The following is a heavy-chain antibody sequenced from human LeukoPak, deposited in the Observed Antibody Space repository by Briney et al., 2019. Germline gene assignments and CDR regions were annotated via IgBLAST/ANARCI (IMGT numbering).Heavy chain of an antibody. CDR2: IWADGSNR. V-gene: IGHV3-33*08. CDR3: ARDGQDQAPYAMDV. D-gene: IGHD2-15*01. CDR1: GFSFSSYG. J-gene: IGHJ6*02. Sequence: GGSLRLSCAASGFSFSSYGMHWVRQAPGKGLEWVAQIWADGSNRYYGDSVRGRFTISRDNSKNTVHLQMNSLRAEDTALYYCARDGQDQAPYAMDVWGQGTTVTVSS.